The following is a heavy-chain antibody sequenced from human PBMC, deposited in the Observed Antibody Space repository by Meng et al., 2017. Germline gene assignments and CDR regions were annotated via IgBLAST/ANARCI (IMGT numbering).Heavy chain of an antibody. J-gene: IGHJ4*02. Sequence: GQLGQAGAEFKKPGASGKASCKLSGSLFTSYDINWIRQAPGQGLEWMGWVNPINGKTGYAQKFQGRLTMTRDTSIRTAYMELSSLKSEDTAIYYCARGGDYSSWDYWGQGTLVTVSS. CDR2: VNPINGKT. V-gene: IGHV1-8*01. CDR3: ARGGDYSSWDY. CDR1: GSLFTSYD. D-gene: IGHD4-11*01.